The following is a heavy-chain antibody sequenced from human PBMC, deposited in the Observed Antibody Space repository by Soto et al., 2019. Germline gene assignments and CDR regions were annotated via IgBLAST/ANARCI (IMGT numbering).Heavy chain of an antibody. Sequence: QVQLVQSGAEVKKPGSSVKVSCKASGGTFSSYTISWVRQAPGQGLEWMGRIIPILGIANYAQKFQGRVTITADKSTSTAYMELSSLRSEDTAVYYCARAEGEGYGGAFDIWGQGTMVTVSS. CDR1: GGTFSSYT. J-gene: IGHJ3*02. V-gene: IGHV1-69*02. CDR2: IIPILGIA. CDR3: ARAEGEGYGGAFDI. D-gene: IGHD3-16*01.